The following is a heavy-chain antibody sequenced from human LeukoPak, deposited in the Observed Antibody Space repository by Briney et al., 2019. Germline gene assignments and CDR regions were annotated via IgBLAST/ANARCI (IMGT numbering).Heavy chain of an antibody. CDR1: GFTFSTYG. D-gene: IGHD5-18*01. J-gene: IGHJ4*02. CDR2: ISGSGGNT. Sequence: GGSLRLSCAASGFTFSTYGMSWVRQAPGKGLEWVSAISGSGGNTHYADSVKGRFTISRDNAKNSLFLQMNSLRAEDTAVYYCARGYTYVFDWGQGTLVTVSS. CDR3: ARGYTYVFD. V-gene: IGHV3-23*01.